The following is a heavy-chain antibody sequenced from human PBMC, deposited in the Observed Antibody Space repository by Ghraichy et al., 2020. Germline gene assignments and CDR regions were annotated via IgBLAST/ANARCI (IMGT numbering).Heavy chain of an antibody. Sequence: SETLSLTCTVSGGSISSSSYYWGWIRQPPGKGLEWIGSIYYSGSTYYNPSLKSRVTISVDTSKNQFSLKLSSVTAADTAVYYCARRVGYNPFDYWGQGTLVTVSS. D-gene: IGHD5-24*01. J-gene: IGHJ4*02. CDR1: GGSISSSSYY. V-gene: IGHV4-39*01. CDR3: ARRVGYNPFDY. CDR2: IYYSGST.